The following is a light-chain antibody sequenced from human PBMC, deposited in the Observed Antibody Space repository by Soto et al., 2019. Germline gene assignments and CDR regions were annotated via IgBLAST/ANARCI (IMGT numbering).Light chain of an antibody. CDR1: QSVLYNSNNKNY. V-gene: IGKV4-1*01. J-gene: IGKJ3*01. CDR2: WAS. Sequence: DIVMTQSPDSLAVSLGERATINCKSSQSVLYNSNNKNYLAWYQQKPRQPPKLLIYWASTRESGVPDRFSGSGSGTDFTLTISRLQAEDVAVYYCQQYYNTPFTFGPGTKVDI. CDR3: QQYYNTPFT.